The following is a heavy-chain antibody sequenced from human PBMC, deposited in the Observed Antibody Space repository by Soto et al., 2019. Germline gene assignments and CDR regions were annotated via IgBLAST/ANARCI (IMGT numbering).Heavy chain of an antibody. CDR2: IYSGGRT. CDR1: GFTVSSNY. D-gene: IGHD3-10*01. Sequence: PGGSLRLSCAASGFTVSSNYMSWVRQAPGKGLEWVSVIYSGGRTYYADSVKGRFNISRDNSKNTLYLQMNSLRADYTAVYYCARCQYYYGSGISNGFDYWGQGTLVTVSA. J-gene: IGHJ4*02. CDR3: ARCQYYYGSGISNGFDY. V-gene: IGHV3-66*01.